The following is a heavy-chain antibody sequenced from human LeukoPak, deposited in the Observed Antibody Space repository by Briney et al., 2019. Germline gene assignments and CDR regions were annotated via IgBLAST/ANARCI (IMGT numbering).Heavy chain of an antibody. J-gene: IGHJ4*02. D-gene: IGHD3-10*01. CDR1: GASITNEDFF. CDR2: ISSSGTT. CDR3: VAEVGAADSPLGHLNFDS. V-gene: IGHV4-39*02. Sequence: PSETLSLTCAVTGASITNEDFFWGWIRQPPGKGLEWVGTISSSGTTYYSPSLRSRLTISVDTSKNHFSLKLTSVTAADTAVYYCVAEVGAADSPLGHLNFDSWGQGILASVSS.